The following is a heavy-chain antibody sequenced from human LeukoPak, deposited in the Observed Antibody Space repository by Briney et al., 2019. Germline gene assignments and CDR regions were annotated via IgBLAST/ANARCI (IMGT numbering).Heavy chain of an antibody. Sequence: GGSLRLSCAASGFTFSSYGMHWVRQAPGKGLEWVAFIRYDGSNKYYADSVKGRFTISRDNSKNTLYLQMNSLRAEDTAVYYCARNSYSYGYYFDYWGQGTLVTVSS. CDR1: GFTFSSYG. CDR3: ARNSYSYGYYFDY. V-gene: IGHV3-30*02. J-gene: IGHJ4*02. CDR2: IRYDGSNK. D-gene: IGHD5-18*01.